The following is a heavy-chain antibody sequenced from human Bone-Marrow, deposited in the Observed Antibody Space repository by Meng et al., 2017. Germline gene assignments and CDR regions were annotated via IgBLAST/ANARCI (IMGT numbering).Heavy chain of an antibody. D-gene: IGHD4-17*01. J-gene: IGHJ4*02. CDR2: ISYDGSNK. V-gene: IGHV3-30*04. Sequence: GESLKISCAASGFTFSSYAMHWVRQAPGKGLEWVAVISYDGSNKYYADSVKGGFTISRDNSKNTLYLQMNSLRVEDKAVYYCARGGAYGDYYLDYWGQGTLVTVSS. CDR3: ARGGAYGDYYLDY. CDR1: GFTFSSYA.